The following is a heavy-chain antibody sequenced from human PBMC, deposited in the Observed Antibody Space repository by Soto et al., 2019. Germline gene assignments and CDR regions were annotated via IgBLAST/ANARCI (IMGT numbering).Heavy chain of an antibody. J-gene: IGHJ3*01. D-gene: IGHD3-10*01. CDR3: AQAGRQFAPISENFDL. V-gene: IGHV1-18*01. Sequence: QVQLLQSGPEVKKPGASVKLSCKASGYTFRNYGINWVRQAPGQGLEWMGWISAYNGDTNYAQNFQARVTLATDTPTGTASLELRSLKSDDTARYYCAQAGRQFAPISENFDLWGQGTTFTAS. CDR1: GYTFRNYG. CDR2: ISAYNGDT.